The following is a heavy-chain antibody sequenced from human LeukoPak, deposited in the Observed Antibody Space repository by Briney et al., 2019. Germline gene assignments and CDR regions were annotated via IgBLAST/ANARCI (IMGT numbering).Heavy chain of an antibody. CDR1: GFTFSSYA. Sequence: QTGGSLRLSCAASGFTFSSYAMSWVRQAPGKGLEWVSGISGGGSSAYYADSVKGRFTISRDHSKSTLYLQMNSLRGEDTALYYCAKERQTGDYFTSDRWGQGTLVTVSS. CDR3: AKERQTGDYFTSDR. D-gene: IGHD4-17*01. V-gene: IGHV3-23*01. J-gene: IGHJ5*02. CDR2: ISGGGSSA.